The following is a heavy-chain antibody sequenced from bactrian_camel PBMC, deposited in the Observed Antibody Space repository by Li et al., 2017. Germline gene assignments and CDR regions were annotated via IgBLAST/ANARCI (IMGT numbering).Heavy chain of an antibody. V-gene: IGHV3S31*01. CDR1: GFTFSTYA. Sequence: VQLVESGGGLVQPGGSLKPSCAASGFTFSTYAMSWVRQAPGKGLEWVSRINTGGSSTYYADSVKGRFTISRDNAKNTLYLQMNSLKTEDTAVYYCARGPENLWEYGYWGQGTQVTVS. J-gene: IGHJ4*01. CDR3: ARGPENLWEYGY. CDR2: INTGGSST.